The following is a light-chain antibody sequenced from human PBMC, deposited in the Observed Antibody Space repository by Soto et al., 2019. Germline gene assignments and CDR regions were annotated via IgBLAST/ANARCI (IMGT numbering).Light chain of an antibody. V-gene: IGKV1-13*02. CDR1: QDIRGA. CDR3: QQFNTYPIP. CDR2: DVS. J-gene: IGKJ5*01. Sequence: AIPLTQSPSSLSASVGDRVTITCRASQDIRGALAWYQQKPGKPPKLLIFDVSSLQSGVPSRFSGSGSGTDFTLTISSLQPEDFATYYCQQFNTYPIPFGQGTRLEIK.